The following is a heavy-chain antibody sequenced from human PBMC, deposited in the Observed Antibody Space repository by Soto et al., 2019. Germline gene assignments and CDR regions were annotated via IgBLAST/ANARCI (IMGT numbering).Heavy chain of an antibody. CDR3: AKQYCSGGYCYKYYFDY. D-gene: IGHD2-15*01. Sequence: SETLSLTCTVSGGSISSYYWSWIRQPPGKGLEWIGYIYYSGSTNYNPSLKSRVTISVDTSKNQFSLKLSSVTAADTAVYYCAKQYCSGGYCYKYYFDYWGQGTLVTVSS. CDR1: GGSISSYY. J-gene: IGHJ4*02. V-gene: IGHV4-59*01. CDR2: IYYSGST.